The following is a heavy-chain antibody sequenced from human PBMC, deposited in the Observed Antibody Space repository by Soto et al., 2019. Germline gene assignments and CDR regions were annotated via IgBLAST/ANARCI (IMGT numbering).Heavy chain of an antibody. D-gene: IGHD3-10*01. Sequence: GASVKVSCKASGYIFTSYVMHWVRQAPGRSLEWMEWINAGNGNTKYSQKFQGRITITRDTSASTAYMELSTLRSEDTAVYYCARDCDYSGSGSYFDCVFDYWGQGTLVTVSS. CDR1: GYIFTSYV. J-gene: IGHJ4*02. CDR2: INAGNGNT. V-gene: IGHV1-3*01. CDR3: ARDCDYSGSGSYFDCVFDY.